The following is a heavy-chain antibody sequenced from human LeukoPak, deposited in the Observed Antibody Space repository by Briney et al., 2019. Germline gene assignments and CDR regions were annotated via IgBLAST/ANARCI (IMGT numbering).Heavy chain of an antibody. CDR2: INPSGGFT. Sequence: AAVKVSCKATGCSFSTHWLHRDRRAAGRRPGSRERINPSGGFTSYAQKLQGRVTVTRDMSTSTVYMELSNLRSEDTAVYYCARDLGQYYDTSDNWFDPWGQGTLVTVSS. CDR3: ARDLGQYYDTSDNWFDP. D-gene: IGHD3-22*01. V-gene: IGHV1-46*01. CDR1: GCSFSTHW. J-gene: IGHJ5*02.